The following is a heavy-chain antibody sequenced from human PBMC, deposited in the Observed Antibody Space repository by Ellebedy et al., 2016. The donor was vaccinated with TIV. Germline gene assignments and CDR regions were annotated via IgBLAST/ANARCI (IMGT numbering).Heavy chain of an antibody. CDR2: ISGSGGST. CDR3: AKDRGAVAGTGSGY. V-gene: IGHV3-23*01. CDR1: GFTFSNYA. J-gene: IGHJ4*02. D-gene: IGHD6-19*01. Sequence: GESLKTSCAASGFTFSNYAMTWVRQAPGKGLEWVSTISGSGGSTYYADSVKGRFTISRDNDKNTVSLQMNSLRVEDTAVYYCAKDRGAVAGTGSGYWGQGTLVTVSS.